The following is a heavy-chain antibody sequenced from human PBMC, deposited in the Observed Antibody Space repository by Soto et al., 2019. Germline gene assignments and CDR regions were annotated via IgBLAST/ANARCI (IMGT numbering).Heavy chain of an antibody. CDR3: ARVPSSSGRAHFDY. D-gene: IGHD2-15*01. CDR2: ISYDGSNK. Sequence: QVQLVESGGGVVQPGRSLRLSCAASGFTFSSYAMHWVRQAPGKGLEWVAVISYDGSNKYYAASVKGRFTISRDNSTNTLYLQMNSLRADDTAVYYCARVPSSSGRAHFDYWGQGTLVTVSS. CDR1: GFTFSSYA. J-gene: IGHJ4*02. V-gene: IGHV3-30-3*01.